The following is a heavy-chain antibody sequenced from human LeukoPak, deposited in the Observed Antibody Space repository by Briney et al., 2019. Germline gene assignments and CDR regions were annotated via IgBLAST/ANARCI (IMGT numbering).Heavy chain of an antibody. CDR1: GGSISSGGYS. CDR2: IYHSGST. CDR3: ARGGLWFGELLSYFDY. D-gene: IGHD3-10*01. Sequence: SETLSLTCAVSGGSISSGGYSWSWIRQPPGKGPEWIGYIYHSGSTYYNPSLKSRVTISVDRSKNQFSLKLSSVTAADTAVYYCARGGLWFGELLSYFDYWGQGTLVTVSS. J-gene: IGHJ4*02. V-gene: IGHV4-30-2*01.